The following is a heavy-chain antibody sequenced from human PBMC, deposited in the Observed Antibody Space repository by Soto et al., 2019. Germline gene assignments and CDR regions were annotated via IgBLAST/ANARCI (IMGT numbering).Heavy chain of an antibody. CDR3: ARGYGITFGGVIATFDY. V-gene: IGHV1-69*01. J-gene: IGHJ4*02. Sequence: QVQLVQSGAEVKKPGSSVKVSCKASGGTFSSYAISWVRQAPGQGLEWMGGIIPIFGTANYAQKFQGRVTITADESTSTAYIELSSLSSEDTAVYYCARGYGITFGGVIATFDYWGQGTLVTVSS. CDR2: IIPIFGTA. CDR1: GGTFSSYA. D-gene: IGHD3-16*02.